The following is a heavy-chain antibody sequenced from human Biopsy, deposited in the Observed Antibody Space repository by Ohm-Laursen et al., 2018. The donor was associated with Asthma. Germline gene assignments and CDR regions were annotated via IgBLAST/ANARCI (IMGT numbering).Heavy chain of an antibody. D-gene: IGHD3-22*01. CDR2: IYSGGTS. J-gene: IGHJ4*02. CDR1: GFTFSGYT. Sequence: SLRLSCTASGFTFSGYTMNLVRQAPGKGLEWVSVIYSGGTSHTADSVRGRFTTSRDYSKNTLYLQMHSLRAEDTAVYYCARGDSSNWSHYYFDYWGQGTLVTVSS. CDR3: ARGDSSNWSHYYFDY. V-gene: IGHV3-53*01.